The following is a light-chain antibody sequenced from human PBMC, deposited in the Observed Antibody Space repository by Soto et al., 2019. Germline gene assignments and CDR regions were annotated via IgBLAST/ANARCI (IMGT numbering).Light chain of an antibody. CDR2: DAS. Sequence: DIQMTQSPSSLSASVGDRVTITCQASQDINNYLNWYQQKPGKAPKLLIYDASNLETGVPSRFSGSGSGTDFTFTFSSLQPEDIATYYCQQYERYPPSFGGGTKLEI. V-gene: IGKV1-33*01. CDR1: QDINNY. J-gene: IGKJ4*01. CDR3: QQYERYPPS.